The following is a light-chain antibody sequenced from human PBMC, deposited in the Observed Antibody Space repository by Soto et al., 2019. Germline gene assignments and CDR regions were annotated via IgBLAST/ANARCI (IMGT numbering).Light chain of an antibody. CDR3: SSYGASSTL. V-gene: IGLV2-14*03. Sequence: QSVLTQPASLSGSPGQSITISCTGTSSDIGSSNYVSWYQQHPGKAPKLMIFDVSYRPSGISDRFSGSKSGNTASLTISGLQPEDEVDYYCSSYGASSTLFGGGTKVTVL. J-gene: IGLJ3*02. CDR2: DVS. CDR1: SSDIGSSNY.